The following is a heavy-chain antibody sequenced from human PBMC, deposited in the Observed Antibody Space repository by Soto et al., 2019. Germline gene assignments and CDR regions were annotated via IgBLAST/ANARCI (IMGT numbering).Heavy chain of an antibody. CDR1: GFTFSSYG. CDR2: ISYDGSNK. J-gene: IGHJ4*02. V-gene: IGHV3-30*18. D-gene: IGHD6-13*01. CDR3: AKDRRIAAAGTVDY. Sequence: SLRLSCAASGFTFSSYGMHWVRQAPGKGLEWVAVISYDGSNKYYADSVKGRFTISRDNSKNTLYLQMNSLRAEDTAVYYCAKDRRIAAAGTVDYWGQGTLVTVSS.